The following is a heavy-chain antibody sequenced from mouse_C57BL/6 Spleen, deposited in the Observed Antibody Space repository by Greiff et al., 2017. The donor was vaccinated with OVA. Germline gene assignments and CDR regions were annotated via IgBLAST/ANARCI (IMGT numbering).Heavy chain of an antibody. CDR1: GYTFTSYW. CDR3: ARGELAFDY. CDR2: IYPSDSET. D-gene: IGHD4-1*01. V-gene: IGHV1-61*01. Sequence: QVQLQQPGAELVRPGSSVKLSCKASGYTFTSYWLDWVKQRPGQGLEWIGNIYPSDSETHYNQKFKDKATLTVDKSSSTAYMQLSSLTSEDSAVYYCARGELAFDYWGQGTTLTVSS. J-gene: IGHJ2*01.